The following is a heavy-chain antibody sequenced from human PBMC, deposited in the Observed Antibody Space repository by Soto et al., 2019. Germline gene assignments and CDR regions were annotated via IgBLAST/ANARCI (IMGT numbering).Heavy chain of an antibody. D-gene: IGHD6-19*01. CDR2: ISWDTKTI. V-gene: IGHV3-9*01. Sequence: EVQLVESGGGLVQPGRSLRLSCAASGFTFGDHAMHWVRQAPGKGLEWVSGISWDTKTIGYADSVRGRFTISRDNAKNSLYLQMNSLGAEDTALYYCAKDSRDSGGGYYYYAMDVWGQGTTVTVSS. CDR1: GFTFGDHA. J-gene: IGHJ6*02. CDR3: AKDSRDSGGGYYYYAMDV.